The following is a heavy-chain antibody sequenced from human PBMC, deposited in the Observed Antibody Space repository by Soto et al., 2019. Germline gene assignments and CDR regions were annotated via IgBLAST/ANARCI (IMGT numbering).Heavy chain of an antibody. CDR3: ARGRLTAPAVWFGP. V-gene: IGHV4-4*02. CDR1: GGTISSSNW. Sequence: PSETLSLTCAASGGTISSSNWCSWVRQPPGKGLEWIGEIYHSGSTNYNPSLKSRVTISVDKSKNQFSLKLSSVTAADTAVYYCARGRLTAPAVWFGPWGQGTLVTVSS. J-gene: IGHJ5*02. CDR2: IYHSGST. D-gene: IGHD2-21*02.